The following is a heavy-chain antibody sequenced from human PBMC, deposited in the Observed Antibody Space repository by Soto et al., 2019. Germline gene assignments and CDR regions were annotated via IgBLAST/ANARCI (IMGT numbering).Heavy chain of an antibody. J-gene: IGHJ3*02. V-gene: IGHV1-18*03. CDR3: ARGAAYSTAWDAFDI. CDR1: GYTFNTYG. Sequence: QVQLVQSGAEVKKPGASVTVSCQASGYTFNTYGIVWVRQAPGQGLEWMGRISVYNGNTNFAQSFQGRVTMTTDTSTSTAYMELRSLRSDDMAVYFCARGAAYSTAWDAFDIWGQGTVVTVSS. CDR2: ISVYNGNT. D-gene: IGHD6-19*01.